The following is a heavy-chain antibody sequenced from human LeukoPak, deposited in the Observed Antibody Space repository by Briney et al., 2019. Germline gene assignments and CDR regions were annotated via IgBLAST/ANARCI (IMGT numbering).Heavy chain of an antibody. D-gene: IGHD2-21*02. Sequence: GGSLRLSCVVSDFTFAVSWVRQAPGKGLEWISTINGRGDDSFHADSVKGRFTISRDNAKNSLYLQMNSLRAEDTAVYYCARGTLPGAYCGGDCYRPSDAFDIWGQGTMVTVSS. CDR1: DFTFA. CDR3: ARGTLPGAYCGGDCYRPSDAFDI. V-gene: IGHV3-21*01. CDR2: INGRGDDS. J-gene: IGHJ3*02.